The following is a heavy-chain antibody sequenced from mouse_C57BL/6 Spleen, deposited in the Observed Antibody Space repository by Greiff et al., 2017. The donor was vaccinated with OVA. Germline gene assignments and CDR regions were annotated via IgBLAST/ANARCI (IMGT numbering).Heavy chain of an antibody. CDR2: IHPNSGST. D-gene: IGHD1-1*02. CDR1: GYTFTSYW. J-gene: IGHJ2*01. Sequence: VKLMESGAELVKPGASVKLSCKASGYTFTSYWMHWVKQRPGQGLEWIGMIHPNSGSTNYNEKFKSKATLTVDKSSSTAYMQLSSLTSEDSAVYYCAINGLFFDYWGQGTTLTVSS. V-gene: IGHV1-64*01. CDR3: AINGLFFDY.